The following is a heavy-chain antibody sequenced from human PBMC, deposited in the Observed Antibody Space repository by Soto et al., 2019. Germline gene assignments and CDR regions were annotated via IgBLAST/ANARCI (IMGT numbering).Heavy chain of an antibody. CDR2: IYYSGST. D-gene: IGHD2-15*01. J-gene: IGHJ5*02. CDR3: ARHRSDFWFDP. CDR1: GGSISSSSYF. V-gene: IGHV4-39*01. Sequence: QLQLQESGPGLVKPSETLSLTCTVSGGSISSSSYFWGWIRQPPGKGLEWIGSIYYSGSTYSNPSHNDRAAVSVDKSKNQFSQKLNSVTAADTAVYYCARHRSDFWFDPWGQGTLVTVSS.